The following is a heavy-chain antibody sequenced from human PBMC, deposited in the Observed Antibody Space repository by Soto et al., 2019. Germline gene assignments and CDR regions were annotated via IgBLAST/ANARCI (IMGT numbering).Heavy chain of an antibody. Sequence: SLRLSCTTSGFSFASFALTWVRQAPGQGLEWVATIVGSDAKTHYADSVKGRFSISRDTSRDTVYLQMNNLRADDTAIYYCAKWTYLDFWGQGTRVTVSS. V-gene: IGHV3-23*01. D-gene: IGHD5-12*01. CDR3: AKWTYLDF. CDR1: GFSFASFA. J-gene: IGHJ4*02. CDR2: IVGSDAKT.